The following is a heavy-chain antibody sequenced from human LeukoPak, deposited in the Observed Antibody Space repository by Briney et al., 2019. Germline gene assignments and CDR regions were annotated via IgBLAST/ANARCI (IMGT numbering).Heavy chain of an antibody. CDR2: INIGGTNT. V-gene: IGHV3-11*06. CDR1: GFTFNDYY. Sequence: GGSLRLSCAASGFTFNDYYMSWIRQAPGKGLEWLSYINIGGTNTHYADSVKGRFTISRDNAKNSLYLQMNSLRAEDTAVYYCARDLLDYWGQGTLVTVSS. CDR3: ARDLLDY. J-gene: IGHJ4*02.